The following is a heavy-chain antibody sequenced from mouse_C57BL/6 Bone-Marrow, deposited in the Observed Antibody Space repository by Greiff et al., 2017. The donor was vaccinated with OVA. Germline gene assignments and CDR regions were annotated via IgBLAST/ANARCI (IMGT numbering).Heavy chain of an antibody. J-gene: IGHJ4*01. V-gene: IGHV1-15*01. Sequence: VQLQQSGAELVRPGASVTLSCKASGYTFTAYEMHWVKQTPVHGLEWIGAIDPETGGTAYNQKFKGKAILTADKSSSTAYIELRSLTSEDSAVYYCTKGYPYYYAMDYWGQGTSVTVSA. CDR1: GYTFTAYE. CDR2: IDPETGGT. D-gene: IGHD2-2*01. CDR3: TKGYPYYYAMDY.